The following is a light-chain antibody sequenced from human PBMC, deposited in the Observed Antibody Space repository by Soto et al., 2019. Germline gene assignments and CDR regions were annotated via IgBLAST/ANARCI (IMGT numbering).Light chain of an antibody. J-gene: IGKJ1*01. Sequence: DIRMTQSPSTLSGSVGDRVTITCRASQTISSWLAWYQQKPGKAPKLLIYKVSTLKSGVPSRFSGSGSGTEFTLTISSLQPDDVATSYCQHYNSYSEAFGQGTKVELK. CDR2: KVS. CDR1: QTISSW. V-gene: IGKV1-5*03. CDR3: QHYNSYSEA.